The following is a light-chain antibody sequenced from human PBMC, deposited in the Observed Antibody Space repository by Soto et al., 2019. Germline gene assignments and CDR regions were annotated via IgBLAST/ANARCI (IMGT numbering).Light chain of an antibody. V-gene: IGKV1-5*01. J-gene: IGKJ5*01. CDR3: QQYHTVPYT. CDR2: DAF. Sequence: DIQMTQSPSTLSTSVGDRVTITCRASQNINSWLAWYHQKPGKAARLLIYDAFSLESGVPSRFSGTGSGTEFTLTISSLQPDDLATYFCQQYHTVPYTFGQGTRLEIK. CDR1: QNINSW.